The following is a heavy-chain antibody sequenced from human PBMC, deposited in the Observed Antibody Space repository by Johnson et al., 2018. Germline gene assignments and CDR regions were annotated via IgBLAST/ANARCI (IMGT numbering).Heavy chain of an antibody. CDR1: GFSFTYYW. CDR2: IKSDGTGT. V-gene: IGHV3-74*01. CDR3: ARVRGYGYNDAFDM. D-gene: IGHD5-18*01. J-gene: IGHJ3*02. Sequence: VQLQESGGGLVQXGGSLRLSCAASGFSFTYYWIHWVRQAPGKGLVWVSRIKSDGTGTSYADPVKGRFTISTDNAKTTLYLQMNSRRAEDTAVYFCARVRGYGYNDAFDMWGQGTMVTVSS.